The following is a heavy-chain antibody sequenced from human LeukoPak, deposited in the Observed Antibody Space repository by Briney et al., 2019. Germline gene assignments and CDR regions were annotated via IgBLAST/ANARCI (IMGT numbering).Heavy chain of an antibody. CDR2: ISAATGTT. V-gene: IGHV3-23*01. CDR1: GFPFNKYA. CDR3: VKRAEDSSGYYLYYFDY. Sequence: PGGSLRLSCAASGFPFNKYAMSWVRQAPGKGLEWVSSISAATGTTYYAGSVRGRFSISRDNSQNTLYLQMNSLRAKDTAVYYCVKRAEDSSGYYLYYFDYWGQGTLVTVSS. J-gene: IGHJ4*02. D-gene: IGHD3-22*01.